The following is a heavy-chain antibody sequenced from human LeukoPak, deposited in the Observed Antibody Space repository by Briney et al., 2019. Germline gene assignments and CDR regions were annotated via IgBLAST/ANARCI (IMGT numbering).Heavy chain of an antibody. J-gene: IGHJ4*02. CDR3: ARVDTAMVPLTFGY. CDR1: GYSISSGYY. V-gene: IGHV4-38-2*02. D-gene: IGHD5-18*01. CDR2: IYHSGST. Sequence: PSETLSLTCTVSGYSISSGYYWGWIRQPPGKGLEWIGSIYHSGSTYYNPSLKSRVTISVDTSKNQFSLKLSSVTAADTAVYYCARVDTAMVPLTFGYWGQGTLVTVSS.